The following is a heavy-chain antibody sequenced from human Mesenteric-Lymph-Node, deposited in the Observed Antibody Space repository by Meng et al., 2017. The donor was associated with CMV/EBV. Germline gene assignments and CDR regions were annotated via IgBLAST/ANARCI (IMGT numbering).Heavy chain of an antibody. Sequence: ESLKISCAASGFTFSSYAMSWIRQPPGKGLEWIGEINHSGSTNYNPSLKSRVTISVDTSKNQFSLKLSSVTAADTAVYYCASQMYSSSDRDRFDPWGQGTLVTVSS. CDR2: INHSGST. CDR1: GFTFSSYA. D-gene: IGHD6-6*01. CDR3: ASQMYSSSDRDRFDP. J-gene: IGHJ5*02. V-gene: IGHV4-34*01.